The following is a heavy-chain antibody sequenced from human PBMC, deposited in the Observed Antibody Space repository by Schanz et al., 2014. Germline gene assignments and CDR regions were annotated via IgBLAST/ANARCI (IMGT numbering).Heavy chain of an antibody. CDR2: ITTAGTKM. D-gene: IGHD1-26*01. J-gene: IGHJ4*02. CDR1: GFTFSSYS. CDR3: ARDHTTESYYSAGPPIDY. V-gene: IGHV3-30-3*01. Sequence: QVQLVESGGGVVQPGKSLRLSCAASGFTFSSYSMHWVRQAPGKGLEWVAAITTAGTKMYYADSVRGRFTISRDNSKNTLFLQMNSLRAEDTAVYYCARDHTTESYYSAGPPIDYWGQGTLLTVSS.